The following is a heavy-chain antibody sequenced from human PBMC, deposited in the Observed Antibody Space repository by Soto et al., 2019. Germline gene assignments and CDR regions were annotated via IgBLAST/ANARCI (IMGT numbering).Heavy chain of an antibody. CDR3: ARVRQYYYDSSGYYNWFDP. Sequence: SETLSLTCTVSGGSISSYYWSWIRQPPGKGLEWIGYIYYSGSTNYNPSLKSRVTISVDTSKNQFSLKLSSVTAADTAVYYCARVRQYYYDSSGYYNWFDPWGQGTLITAPQ. V-gene: IGHV4-59*01. CDR1: GGSISSYY. D-gene: IGHD3-22*01. CDR2: IYYSGST. J-gene: IGHJ5*02.